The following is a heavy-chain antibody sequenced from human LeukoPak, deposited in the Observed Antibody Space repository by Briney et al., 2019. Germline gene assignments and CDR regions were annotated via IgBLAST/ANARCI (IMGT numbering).Heavy chain of an antibody. Sequence: PGGSLRLSCAASGFTFSSYSMYWVRQAPGKGLEWVSCISSGSNYIYYADSVKGRFTISRDNAKNSLYLQMNSLRVEDTAIYYCARVGCSGGTCYDYWGQGTLVTVSS. J-gene: IGHJ4*02. CDR1: GFTFSSYS. D-gene: IGHD2-15*01. CDR2: ISSGSNYI. CDR3: ARVGCSGGTCYDY. V-gene: IGHV3-21*01.